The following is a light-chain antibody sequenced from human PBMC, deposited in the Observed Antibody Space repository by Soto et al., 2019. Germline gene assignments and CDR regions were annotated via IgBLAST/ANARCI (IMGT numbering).Light chain of an antibody. V-gene: IGKV3-11*01. J-gene: IGKJ2*01. Sequence: EIVLTQSPATLSLSPGERATLSCRASQSVSSYLAWYQQKPGQAPRLLIYDAYNRATGIPARFSGSGSVTDFTLTISSLEPEDFAVYYCQQRSNWPYTFGQGTKLEIK. CDR1: QSVSSY. CDR2: DAY. CDR3: QQRSNWPYT.